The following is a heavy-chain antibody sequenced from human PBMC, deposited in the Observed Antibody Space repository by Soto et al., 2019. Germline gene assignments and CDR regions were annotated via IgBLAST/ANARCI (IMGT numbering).Heavy chain of an antibody. D-gene: IGHD1-26*01. CDR1: WLSHKTRGEG. CDR2: VFWDDGE. CDR3: TQIYGSGSWGWYFHS. V-gene: IGHV2-5*02. J-gene: IGHJ4*02. Sequence: PKPRYHAHSPTLACSSPWLSHKTRGEGVGWIRQPPGKALEWLAVVFWDDGERYSPSLKSRVTIAKDTSKNQVVLTMTNMDPVDTATYYCTQIYGSGSWGWYFHSWGQGTLVTVSS.